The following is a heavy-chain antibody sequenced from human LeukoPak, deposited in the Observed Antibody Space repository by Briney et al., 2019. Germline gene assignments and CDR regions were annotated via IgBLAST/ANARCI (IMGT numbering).Heavy chain of an antibody. J-gene: IGHJ5*02. CDR2: IYYSGST. V-gene: IGHV4-59*06. Sequence: SETLSLTCTVSGGSISSYYWSWIRQPPGKGLEWIGYIYYSGSTYYNPSLKSRVTISVDTSKNQFSLKLSSVTAADTAVYYCARTSRCSGGSCYFSSWGQGTLVTVSS. CDR1: GGSISSYY. CDR3: ARTSRCSGGSCYFSS. D-gene: IGHD2-15*01.